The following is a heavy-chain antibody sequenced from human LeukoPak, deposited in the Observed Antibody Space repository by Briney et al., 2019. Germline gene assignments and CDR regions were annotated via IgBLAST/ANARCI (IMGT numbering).Heavy chain of an antibody. J-gene: IGHJ4*02. D-gene: IGHD1-26*01. CDR3: ARVVGANYFDY. V-gene: IGHV1-46*01. CDR2: INPSGGST. Sequence: GASVTVSCKATGCTFISYYMHWVRQATGQGLEWMGIINPSGGSTSYAQKFQGRVTMTRDMSTSTVYMELSSLRAEDTAVYYCARVVGANYFDYWGQGTLVTVSS. CDR1: GCTFISYY.